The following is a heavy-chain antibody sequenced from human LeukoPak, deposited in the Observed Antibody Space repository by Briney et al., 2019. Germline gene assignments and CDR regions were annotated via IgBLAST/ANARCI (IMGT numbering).Heavy chain of an antibody. CDR3: ARDYRGYYYGSGSYQYYYYYMDV. CDR2: IYTSGST. V-gene: IGHV4-4*07. J-gene: IGHJ6*03. Sequence: PSETLSLTCTVSGGSISSYYWSWIRQPAGKGLEWIGRIYTSGSTNSNPSLKSRVTMSVDTSKNQFSLKLSSVTTADTAVYYCARDYRGYYYGSGSYQYYYYYMDVWGKGTTVTISS. CDR1: GGSISSYY. D-gene: IGHD3-10*01.